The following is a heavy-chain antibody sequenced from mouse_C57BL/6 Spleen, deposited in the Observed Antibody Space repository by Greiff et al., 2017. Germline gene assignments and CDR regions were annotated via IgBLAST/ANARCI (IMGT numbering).Heavy chain of an antibody. CDR3: TSYGSRGFAY. J-gene: IGHJ3*01. V-gene: IGHV1-82*01. CDR1: GYSFSSSW. D-gene: IGHD1-1*01. CDR2: ISPGDGDT. Sequence: QVQLQQSGPELVKPGASVKISCKASGYSFSSSWVNWVKQWPGKGLEWIGRISPGDGDTNYNAKFMGKATLTAGKSSSTTYMQLSSLTSEDSAVYSCTSYGSRGFAYWGQGTLVTVS.